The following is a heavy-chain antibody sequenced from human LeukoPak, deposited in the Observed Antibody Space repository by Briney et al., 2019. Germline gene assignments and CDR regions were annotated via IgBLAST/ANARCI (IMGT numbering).Heavy chain of an antibody. Sequence: PSQTLSLTCTVSGGSTSSGDYYWSWIRQPPGKGLEWIGYIYYSGSTYYNPSLKSRVTISVDTSKNQFTLKLSSVTAADTAVYYCARDPVGYDSSGYSDTYFDYWGQGTLVTVSS. D-gene: IGHD3-22*01. V-gene: IGHV4-30-4*01. J-gene: IGHJ4*02. CDR3: ARDPVGYDSSGYSDTYFDY. CDR2: IYYSGST. CDR1: GGSTSSGDYY.